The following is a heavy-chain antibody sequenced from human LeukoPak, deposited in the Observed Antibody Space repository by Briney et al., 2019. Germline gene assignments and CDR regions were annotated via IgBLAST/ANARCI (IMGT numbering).Heavy chain of an antibody. D-gene: IGHD1-14*01. CDR1: GLTFSTSG. J-gene: IGHJ4*02. CDR2: IGPTGSDR. Sequence: GGSLRLSCTASGLTFSTSGFNWVRQAPGKGLEWVASIGPTGSDRYHADSIKGRFTISRDNANNFLYLQMNSLRAEDTAVYYCATETNGRHYDYWGQGTLLTDSS. CDR3: ATETNGRHYDY. V-gene: IGHV3-21*06.